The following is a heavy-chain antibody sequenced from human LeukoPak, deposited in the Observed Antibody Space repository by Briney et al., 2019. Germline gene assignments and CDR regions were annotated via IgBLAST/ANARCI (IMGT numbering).Heavy chain of an antibody. J-gene: IGHJ6*02. CDR2: IKQDGSEK. CDR1: GFTFSSYW. D-gene: IGHD2-2*01. Sequence: GGSLRLSCAASGFTFSSYWMSWVRQAPGKGLEWVANIKQDGSEKYYVDSVKGRFTISRDNAKNSLYLQMNSLRAEDTAVYCCARDRVKYQLPRTTYYYGMDVWGQGTTVTVSS. CDR3: ARDRVKYQLPRTTYYYGMDV. V-gene: IGHV3-7*01.